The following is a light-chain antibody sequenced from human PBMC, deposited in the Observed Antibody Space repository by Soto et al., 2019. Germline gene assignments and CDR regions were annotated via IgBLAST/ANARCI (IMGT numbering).Light chain of an antibody. V-gene: IGLV2-14*01. CDR1: SSDVGGFNY. J-gene: IGLJ1*01. Sequence: QSVLTQPASVSGSPGQSITISCTGTSSDVGGFNYVSWYQQHPGKTPKLLIYEVRLRPTGVSDRFSGSKSGNTASLTISGPQAEDEADYYCSSYTSSSSGVFGTGTKLTVL. CDR2: EVR. CDR3: SSYTSSSSGV.